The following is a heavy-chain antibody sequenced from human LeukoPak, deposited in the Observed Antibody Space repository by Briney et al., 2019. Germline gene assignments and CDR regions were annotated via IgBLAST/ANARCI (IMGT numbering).Heavy chain of an antibody. CDR3: VRGRFIAGAGD. V-gene: IGHV1-8*01. J-gene: IGHJ1*01. Sequence: ASVKVSCRTSGFTFTIYDINWVRQATGQGLEWMGWMNGNSGDTGYAQKLQGRVTVTRNTSISTAYMELSNLRSEDTAVYYCVRGRFIAGAGDWGQGTPVTVPS. CDR1: GFTFTIYD. CDR2: MNGNSGDT. D-gene: IGHD1-26*01.